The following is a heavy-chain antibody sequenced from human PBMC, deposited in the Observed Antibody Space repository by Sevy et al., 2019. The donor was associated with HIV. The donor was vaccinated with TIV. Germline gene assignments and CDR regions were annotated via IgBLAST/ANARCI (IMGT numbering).Heavy chain of an antibody. Sequence: GGSLRLSCAASGFTFSSYAMHWVRQAPGKGLEWVAVISYDGSNKYYADSVKGRFTISRDNSKNTLYLQMNSLRAEDTAVYYCAIDDYRVMYYFDYWGQGTLVTVSS. CDR1: GFTFSSYA. V-gene: IGHV3-30-3*01. CDR2: ISYDGSNK. CDR3: AIDDYRVMYYFDY. D-gene: IGHD4-4*01. J-gene: IGHJ4*02.